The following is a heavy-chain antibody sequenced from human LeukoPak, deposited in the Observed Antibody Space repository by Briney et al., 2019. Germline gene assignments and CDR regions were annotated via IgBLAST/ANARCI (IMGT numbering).Heavy chain of an antibody. CDR3: ARYGFGELSSYGMDV. CDR2: INLNSGGT. D-gene: IGHD3-10*01. CDR1: GYTFTCYY. J-gene: IGHJ6*04. Sequence: ASVTVSCKASGYTFTCYYMLWVRQAPGQGLEWIGWINLNSGGTNYAQKFQGWVTMTTDTSISTAYMELSRLRSGDTAVYYCARYGFGELSSYGMDVWGKGTTVTVSS. V-gene: IGHV1-2*04.